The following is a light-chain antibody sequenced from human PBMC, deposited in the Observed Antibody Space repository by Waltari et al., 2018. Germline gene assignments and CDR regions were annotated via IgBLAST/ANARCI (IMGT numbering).Light chain of an antibody. V-gene: IGKV1-5*03. CDR3: QQYSSYVT. J-gene: IGKJ1*01. CDR1: QSIGNW. CDR2: KTS. Sequence: DIQMTQSPSTLSACVGDRVTITCRASQSIGNWLAWYQQKPGKAPKLLIYKTSTLESGVPSTFSGSGSGTEFTLTISSLQPEDFATYYCQQYSSYVTFGQGTEVEVK.